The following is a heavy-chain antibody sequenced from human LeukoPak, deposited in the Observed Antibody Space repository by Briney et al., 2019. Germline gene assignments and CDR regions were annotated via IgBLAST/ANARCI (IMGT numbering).Heavy chain of an antibody. D-gene: IGHD6-13*01. V-gene: IGHV3-11*06. CDR2: ISSSDTYT. Sequence: GGSLRLSCAASGFTFSHYYMSWIRQAPGKGLEWVSYISSSDTYTNYADSVKGRFTISRDNAKNSLYLQMNSLRAEDTAVYYCARGSYSRGSSADYWGQGTLVTVSS. CDR1: GFTFSHYY. J-gene: IGHJ4*02. CDR3: ARGSYSRGSSADY.